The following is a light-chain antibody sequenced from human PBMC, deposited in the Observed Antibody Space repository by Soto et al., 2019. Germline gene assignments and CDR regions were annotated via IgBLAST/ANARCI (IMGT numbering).Light chain of an antibody. J-gene: IGKJ5*01. CDR3: QQYDNIIT. V-gene: IGKV1-33*01. CDR1: QNINNY. CDR2: DAS. Sequence: DIQMTQSPSSLSASVGDRVTITCQASQNINNYLNWYQQKPGRAPKLLIYDASNLETGVPSRFSGSGSGTDFTFTISSLQPEDIATYYCQQYDNIITFGQGTRLEIK.